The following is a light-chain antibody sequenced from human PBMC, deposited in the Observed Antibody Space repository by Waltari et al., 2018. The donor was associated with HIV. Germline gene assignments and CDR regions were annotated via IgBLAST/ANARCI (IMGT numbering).Light chain of an antibody. J-gene: IGKJ4*01. CDR2: TVS. Sequence: DIVMTQSPLSLPVTPGEPASISCKSSQSLFDSDDGNTFLDWYLQKPGQSPQLLIYTVSYRASGVPDRFTGSGSGTDFTLNISRVEAEDVGLYYCMQHIEFPTFGGGTKVEIK. V-gene: IGKV2-40*01. CDR1: QSLFDSDDGNTF. CDR3: MQHIEFPT.